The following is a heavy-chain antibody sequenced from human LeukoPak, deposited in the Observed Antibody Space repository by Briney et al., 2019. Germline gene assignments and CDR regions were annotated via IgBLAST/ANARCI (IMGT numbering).Heavy chain of an antibody. J-gene: IGHJ4*02. Sequence: ASVKVSCKASGYTFTSYGISWVRQAPGQGPEWMGWISAYNGNTNYAQKLQGRVTMTTDTSTSTAYMELRSLRSDDTAVYYCARIDYGDYLGDYWGQGTLVTVSS. CDR3: ARIDYGDYLGDY. CDR1: GYTFTSYG. V-gene: IGHV1-18*04. D-gene: IGHD4-17*01. CDR2: ISAYNGNT.